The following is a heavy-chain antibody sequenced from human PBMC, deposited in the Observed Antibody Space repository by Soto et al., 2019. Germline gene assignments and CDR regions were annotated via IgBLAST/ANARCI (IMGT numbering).Heavy chain of an antibody. CDR1: GGSFSGYY. CDR3: ARGGIAARLQH. D-gene: IGHD6-6*01. Sequence: SETLSLTCAVYGGSFSGYYWSWIRQPPGRGLEWIGEINHSGSTYYNPSLTSRVTISVDTSTNHFSLKLTSVTTADAAVYYCARGGIAARLQHWGQGTLVTVSS. CDR2: INHSGST. V-gene: IGHV4-34*01. J-gene: IGHJ1*01.